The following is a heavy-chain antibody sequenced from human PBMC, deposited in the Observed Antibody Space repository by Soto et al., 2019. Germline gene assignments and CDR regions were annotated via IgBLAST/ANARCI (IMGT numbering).Heavy chain of an antibody. Sequence: SHTLSLTCTVSGGSVSSGSYYWSWIRQPPGKGLEWIGYIYYSGSTNYNPYLKSRVTISVDTSKNQFSLKLSSATAAATAVYYCAAYYYGSGSSNWFDPWGQGTLVTVSS. CDR2: IYYSGST. D-gene: IGHD3-10*01. CDR3: AAYYYGSGSSNWFDP. J-gene: IGHJ5*02. CDR1: GGSVSSGSYY. V-gene: IGHV4-61*01.